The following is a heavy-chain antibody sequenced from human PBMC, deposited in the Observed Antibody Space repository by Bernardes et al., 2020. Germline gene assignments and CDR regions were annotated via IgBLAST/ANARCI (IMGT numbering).Heavy chain of an antibody. Sequence: SGSTLLKPTQTLTLTCPFSGFSLSPSGMRVSWIRQPPGKALEWLARIDWDDDKFYSTSLKTRLTISKDTSKNQVVLTMTNMDPVDTATYYCARMRYSSSSYYFDYWGQGTLVTVSS. CDR2: IDWDDDK. CDR1: GFSLSPSGMR. V-gene: IGHV2-70*04. CDR3: ARMRYSSSSYYFDY. J-gene: IGHJ4*02. D-gene: IGHD6-6*01.